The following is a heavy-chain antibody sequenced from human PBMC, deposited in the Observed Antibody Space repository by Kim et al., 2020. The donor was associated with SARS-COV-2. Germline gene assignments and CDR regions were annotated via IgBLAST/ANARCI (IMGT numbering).Heavy chain of an antibody. Sequence: GQFTISRDNSKTALYLQMNSLRAEDTAVYYCAREMGYYDSSGYNDAFDIWGQGTMVTVSS. V-gene: IGHV3-30*07. CDR3: AREMGYYDSSGYNDAFDI. D-gene: IGHD3-22*01. J-gene: IGHJ3*02.